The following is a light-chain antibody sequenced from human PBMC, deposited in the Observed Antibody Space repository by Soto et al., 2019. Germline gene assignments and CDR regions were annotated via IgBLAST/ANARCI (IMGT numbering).Light chain of an antibody. CDR2: EVS. V-gene: IGLV2-14*01. CDR1: SSDVGGYNY. J-gene: IGLJ1*01. CDR3: SSYTSSSTLV. Sequence: QSALTQPASVSGSPGQSITISYTGTSSDVGGYNYVSWYQQHPGKAPKLMIYEVSNRPSGVSNRFSGSKSGNTASLTISGLQAEDVADYYCSSYTSSSTLVFGTGTKVTVL.